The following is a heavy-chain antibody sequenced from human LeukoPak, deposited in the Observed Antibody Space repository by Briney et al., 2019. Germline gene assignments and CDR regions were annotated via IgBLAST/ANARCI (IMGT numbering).Heavy chain of an antibody. CDR2: ISYDGSNK. CDR3: VREKDAPNYYYGSGSYYNPPNYFDY. CDR1: GFTFSSYA. Sequence: GGSLRLSCAASGFTFSSYAMHWVRPAPGKGLEWVAVISYDGSNKYYADSVKGRFTISRDNSKNTLYLQMNSLRAEDTAVYYCVREKDAPNYYYGSGSYYNPPNYFDYWGQGTLVTVSS. J-gene: IGHJ4*02. D-gene: IGHD3-10*01. V-gene: IGHV3-30*04.